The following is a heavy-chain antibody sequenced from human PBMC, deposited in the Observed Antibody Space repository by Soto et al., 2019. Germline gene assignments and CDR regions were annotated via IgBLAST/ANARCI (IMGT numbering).Heavy chain of an antibody. Sequence: PSETLSLTCTVSGGSISSYYWSWIRQPPGKGLEWIGYIYFRGSTNYNPSLKSRVTISVDTSKNQFSLKLSSVTAADTAVYYCASHTVRGVPFGYRGQGTLVTVSS. J-gene: IGHJ4*02. CDR2: IYFRGST. D-gene: IGHD3-10*01. V-gene: IGHV4-59*08. CDR3: ASHTVRGVPFGY. CDR1: GGSISSYY.